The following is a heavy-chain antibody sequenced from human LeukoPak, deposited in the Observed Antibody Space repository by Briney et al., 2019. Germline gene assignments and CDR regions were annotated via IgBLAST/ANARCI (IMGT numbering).Heavy chain of an antibody. V-gene: IGHV1-8*01. D-gene: IGHD3-22*01. CDR2: MNPNSGNT. CDR1: GYTFTSYD. J-gene: IGHJ4*02. CDR3: ARGRYYDSSGYYY. Sequence: VASVTVSRKASGYTFTSYDINWVRQATGQGLEWMGWMNPNSGNTGYAQKFQGRVTMTRNTAISTAYMELSSLRSEDTAVYYCARGRYYDSSGYYYWGQGTLVTVSS.